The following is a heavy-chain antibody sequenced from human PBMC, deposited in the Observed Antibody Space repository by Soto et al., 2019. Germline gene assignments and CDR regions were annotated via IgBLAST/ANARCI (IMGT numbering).Heavy chain of an antibody. J-gene: IGHJ3*02. CDR1: GFTFSSYA. CDR3: ARAYRYYDSSDAFDI. V-gene: IGHV3-30-3*01. Sequence: QVQLVESGGGVVQPGRSLRLSCAASGFTFSSYAMHWVRQAPGKGLEWVAVISYEGSKKYYADSAKGRFTISRDNSKNTLYLQMNSLRAEDTAVYYCARAYRYYDSSDAFDIWGQGTMVTVSS. CDR2: ISYEGSKK. D-gene: IGHD3-22*01.